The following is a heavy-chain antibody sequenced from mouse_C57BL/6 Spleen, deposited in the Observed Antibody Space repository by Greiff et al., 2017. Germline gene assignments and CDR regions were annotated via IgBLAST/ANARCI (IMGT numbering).Heavy chain of an antibody. CDR1: GYAFTNYL. Sequence: QVQLQQSGAELVRPGTSVKVSCKASGYAFTNYLIEWVKQRPGQGLEWIGVINPGSGGTNYNEKFKGKATLTADKASSTACLQLSSLTSEDAAFYFCARDMTAQATWCAFWGQGTLVTVSA. CDR2: INPGSGGT. J-gene: IGHJ3*01. CDR3: ARDMTAQATWCAF. D-gene: IGHD3-2*02. V-gene: IGHV1-54*01.